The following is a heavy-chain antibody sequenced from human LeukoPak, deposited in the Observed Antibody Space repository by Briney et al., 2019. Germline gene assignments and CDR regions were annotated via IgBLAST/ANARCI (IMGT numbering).Heavy chain of an antibody. Sequence: GGSLRLSXAASGFTFSSYWMSWVRQAPGKGLEWVANIKQDGSEKYYVDSVKGRFTISRDNAKNSLYLQMNSLRAEDTAVYYCATEDYYDSSGYYFDYWGQGTLVTVSS. CDR3: ATEDYYDSSGYYFDY. V-gene: IGHV3-7*01. J-gene: IGHJ4*02. D-gene: IGHD3-22*01. CDR1: GFTFSSYW. CDR2: IKQDGSEK.